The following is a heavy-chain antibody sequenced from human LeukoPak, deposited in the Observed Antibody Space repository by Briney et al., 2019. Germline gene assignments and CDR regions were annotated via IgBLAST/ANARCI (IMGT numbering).Heavy chain of an antibody. Sequence: DSVKVSCKASGYTFTNYDINWVRQAPGQGLEWMGWISTYNGNTNYAREFQGRVTMTTDTSTSTAYMELRSLRSDDTAVYYCARGDCTSASCYLAYWGQGTLVTVSS. CDR2: ISTYNGNT. CDR3: ARGDCTSASCYLAY. J-gene: IGHJ4*02. D-gene: IGHD2-2*01. CDR1: GYTFTNYD. V-gene: IGHV1-18*01.